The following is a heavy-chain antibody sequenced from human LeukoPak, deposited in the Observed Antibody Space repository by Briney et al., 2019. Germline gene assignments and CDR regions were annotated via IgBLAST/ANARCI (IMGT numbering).Heavy chain of an antibody. D-gene: IGHD2-2*01. J-gene: IGHJ6*02. CDR3: ARERHHIVVVPAANQYYYYGMDV. CDR1: GGSISSGSYY. CDR2: IYTSGST. V-gene: IGHV4-61*02. Sequence: SQTLSLTCTVSGGSISSGSYYWSWIRQPAGKGLEWIGRIYTSGSTNYNPSLKSRVTISVDTSKNQFSLKLSSVTAADTAVYYCARERHHIVVVPAANQYYYYGMDVWGQGTTVTVSS.